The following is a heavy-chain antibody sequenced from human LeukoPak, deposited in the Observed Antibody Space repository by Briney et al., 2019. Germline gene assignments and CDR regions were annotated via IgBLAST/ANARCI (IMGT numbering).Heavy chain of an antibody. CDR1: GYSFTDYY. V-gene: IGHV1-2*02. Sequence: ASVKVSCKTSGYSFTDYYMHWVRQAPGQGLEWMGWINPNSGGTSSAQKFQGRVTMTRDTSITTVYMEVSWLTSDDTAIHYCARADRLHGGPYLIGPWGQGTLVTVSS. J-gene: IGHJ5*02. CDR2: INPNSGGT. D-gene: IGHD2-21*01. CDR3: ARADRLHGGPYLIGP.